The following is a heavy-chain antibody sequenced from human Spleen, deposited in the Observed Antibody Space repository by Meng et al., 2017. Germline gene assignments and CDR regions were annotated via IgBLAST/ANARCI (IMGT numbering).Heavy chain of an antibody. Sequence: SETLSLTCTVSDYSITSGYYWGWIRQPPGKGLEWIGSIFHTGSTYYNPSLRSRVTISVDTSKNQFSLKLKSVTAADTAVYYCARDSRFIDYWGQGTLVTVSS. J-gene: IGHJ4*02. CDR3: ARDSRFIDY. D-gene: IGHD3-10*01. CDR1: DYSITSGYY. V-gene: IGHV4-38-2*02. CDR2: IFHTGST.